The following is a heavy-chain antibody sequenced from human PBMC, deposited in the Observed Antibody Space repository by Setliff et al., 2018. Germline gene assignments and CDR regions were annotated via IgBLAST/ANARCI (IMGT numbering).Heavy chain of an antibody. CDR3: ARAPSSTVINWFDP. V-gene: IGHV1-69*06. CDR1: GYTFTSYG. J-gene: IGHJ5*02. Sequence: SVKVSCKASGYTFTSYGISWVRQAPGQGLEWMGRIIPIFGTANYAQKFQGGVTITADKSTSTAYMELSSLRSEDTAVYYCARAPSSTVINWFDPWGQGTLVTVSS. CDR2: IIPIFGTA. D-gene: IGHD3-22*01.